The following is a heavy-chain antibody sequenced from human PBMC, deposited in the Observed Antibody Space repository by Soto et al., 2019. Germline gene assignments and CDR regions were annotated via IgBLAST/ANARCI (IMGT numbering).Heavy chain of an antibody. CDR3: TRDGDGRMTTNPYYYYGMDV. Sequence: SETLSLTCSVSGGSISSGYYYWSWIRQPPGKGLEWIGNIYYSGNTYYNPSLKSRLIISIDTSKNQFSLKVGSVTAADTAVYYCTRDGDGRMTTNPYYYYGMDVWGPGITVTVSS. D-gene: IGHD2-21*02. J-gene: IGHJ6*02. CDR2: IYYSGNT. CDR1: GGSISSGYYY. V-gene: IGHV4-30-4*02.